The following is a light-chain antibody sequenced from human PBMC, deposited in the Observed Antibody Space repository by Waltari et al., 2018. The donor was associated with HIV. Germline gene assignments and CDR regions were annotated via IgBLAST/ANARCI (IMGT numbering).Light chain of an antibody. J-gene: IGKJ4*01. Sequence: EIVMTQSPATLSLSPGERTTLSCRASQSVTSNLAWYQQKPGQAPRILIYGASTRATGIPARFSGSGSGTEFTLTISSLQSEDFAVYYCQQYNNWPSLTFGGGTKVEI. V-gene: IGKV3-15*01. CDR1: QSVTSN. CDR3: QQYNNWPSLT. CDR2: GAS.